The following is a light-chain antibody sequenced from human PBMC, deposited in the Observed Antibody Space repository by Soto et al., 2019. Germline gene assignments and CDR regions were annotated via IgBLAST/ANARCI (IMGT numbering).Light chain of an antibody. CDR1: QSVSSSY. V-gene: IGKV3-20*01. CDR3: QQYGSSPYT. J-gene: IGKJ2*01. CDR2: GAS. Sequence: EIVLTQSPGTLSLSPGERATLSCRASQSVSSSYLAWYQQKPGQAPRLLIYGASSRATDIPDRFSGSGSGTDFTLTISRLEPEDFALYYCQQYGSSPYTFGQGTKLEIK.